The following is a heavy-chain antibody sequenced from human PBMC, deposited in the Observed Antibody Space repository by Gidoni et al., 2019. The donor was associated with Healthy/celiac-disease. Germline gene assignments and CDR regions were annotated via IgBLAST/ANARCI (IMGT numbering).Heavy chain of an antibody. D-gene: IGHD5-12*01. J-gene: IGHJ3*02. CDR2: IYPGDSDT. CDR3: ARRGGGYDKPDAFDI. Sequence: EVQLLQSGAEVTKPGESLKISCKGSGYSFSSYWIGWGRQMPGKGLEGMGIIYPGDSDTRYSPSFQGQVTSSADKSISTAYLQWSSLKAADTAMYYCARRGGGYDKPDAFDIWGQGTMVTVSS. V-gene: IGHV5-51*03. CDR1: GYSFSSYW.